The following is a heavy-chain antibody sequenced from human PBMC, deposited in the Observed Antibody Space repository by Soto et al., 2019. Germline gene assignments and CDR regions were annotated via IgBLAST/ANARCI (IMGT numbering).Heavy chain of an antibody. D-gene: IGHD6-13*01. CDR2: INHSGST. V-gene: IGHV4-34*01. CDR3: ARGHFTAADAFDI. J-gene: IGHJ3*02. Sequence: SETLSLTCAVYGGSFSGYYWSWIRQPPGKGLEWIGEINHSGSTNYNPSLKSRVTISVDTSKNQFSLKLSSVTAADTAVYYCARGHFTAADAFDIWGQGTMVT. CDR1: GGSFSGYY.